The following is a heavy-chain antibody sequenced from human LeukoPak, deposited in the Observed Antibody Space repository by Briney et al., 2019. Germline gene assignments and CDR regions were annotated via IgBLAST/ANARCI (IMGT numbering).Heavy chain of an antibody. CDR1: GGTFSSYA. CDR3: ARKGQGSNWAAEYFQN. V-gene: IGHV1-69*05. D-gene: IGHD6-13*01. Sequence: SVKVSCKASGGTFSSYAISWVRQAPGQGLEWMGGIIPIFGTANYAQKFQGRVTITTDESTSTAYMELSSLRAEDTAVYYCARKGQGSNWAAEYFQNWGQGTLVTVSS. J-gene: IGHJ1*01. CDR2: IIPIFGTA.